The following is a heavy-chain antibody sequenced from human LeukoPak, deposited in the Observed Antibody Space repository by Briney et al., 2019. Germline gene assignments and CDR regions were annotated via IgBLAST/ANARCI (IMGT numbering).Heavy chain of an antibody. Sequence: DPSQTLSLTCAVSGDSVNSGGFSWSWIRKPSGKDLEWIGYIYHSRITYYNPSLKSRVTMSLDTSKNQFSLQLTSVTAADTAVYYCARGRTTPPGDYIFDYWGQGTLVTVTS. J-gene: IGHJ4*02. V-gene: IGHV4-30-2*01. CDR3: ARGRTTPPGDYIFDY. D-gene: IGHD4-17*01. CDR1: GDSVNSGGFS. CDR2: IYHSRIT.